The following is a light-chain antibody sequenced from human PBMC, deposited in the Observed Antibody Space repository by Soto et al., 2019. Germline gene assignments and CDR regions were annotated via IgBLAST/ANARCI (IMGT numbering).Light chain of an antibody. V-gene: IGLV2-14*01. Sequence: QSALSQPASVSGSPGQSITISCTGTSSDVGGYDYVCWYQQHPGKAPKLMIYAVTNRPSGVSNRFSGSKSGNTASLTISGLQAEDEADYYCSSYTSTGTVVFGGGTKLTVL. J-gene: IGLJ2*01. CDR1: SSDVGGYDY. CDR3: SSYTSTGTVV. CDR2: AVT.